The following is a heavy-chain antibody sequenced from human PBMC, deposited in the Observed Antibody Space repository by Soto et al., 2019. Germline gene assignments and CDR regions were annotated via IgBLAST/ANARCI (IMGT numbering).Heavy chain of an antibody. CDR2: ISIGGTT. Sequence: EVQLLESGGGLVQPGGSLTLSCAASGFTFDSYAMSWVRQAPGNGLEWVSSISIGGTTYYADSVKGRFTISRDNSRNTLYLQMNSLRAEDTAFYYCAKNYFFDNWGQGPLVTVSS. J-gene: IGHJ4*02. V-gene: IGHV3-23*05. CDR1: GFTFDSYA. D-gene: IGHD1-7*01. CDR3: AKNYFFDN.